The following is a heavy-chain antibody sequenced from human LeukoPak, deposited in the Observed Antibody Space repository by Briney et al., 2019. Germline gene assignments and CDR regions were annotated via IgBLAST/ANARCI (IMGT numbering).Heavy chain of an antibody. CDR1: GFTFGSYG. J-gene: IGHJ3*02. D-gene: IGHD4-23*01. V-gene: IGHV3-30*02. Sequence: GGSLRLSCAASGFTFGSYGMHWVRQAPGKGLEWVAFIRYDGSSKYYADSVKGRFTISRDNSKNTLYLQMNSLRAEDTAVYYCAKDDYGGNSFQGDAFDIWGQGTMVTVSS. CDR3: AKDDYGGNSFQGDAFDI. CDR2: IRYDGSSK.